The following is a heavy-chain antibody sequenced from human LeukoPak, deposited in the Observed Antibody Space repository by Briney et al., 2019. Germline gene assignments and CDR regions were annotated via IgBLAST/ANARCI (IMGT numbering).Heavy chain of an antibody. Sequence: SETLSLTCTVSGDSITSYYWSWIRLPPGKGLEWIGHIYHSGTTNYSPSLKSRVTISVDTSKNQFSLKLSSVTAADTAVYYCARIPTTHHDAFDIWGQGTMVTVSS. CDR2: IYHSGTT. V-gene: IGHV4-59*01. D-gene: IGHD1-1*01. J-gene: IGHJ3*02. CDR1: GDSITSYY. CDR3: ARIPTTHHDAFDI.